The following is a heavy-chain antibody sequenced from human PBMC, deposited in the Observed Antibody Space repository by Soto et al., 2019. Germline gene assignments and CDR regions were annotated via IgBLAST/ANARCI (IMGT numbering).Heavy chain of an antibody. Sequence: EVQLLASGGGLVQPGGSLRLSCVGSGFFFSSYTMTWVRQAPGKGLEWVSSFSATSENTYYADSVRGRFTISRDNSKNTLFLQMNSLTAEDTAMYYCAKARDQQWVRLPFYYWGQGILVIVSS. D-gene: IGHD6-19*01. CDR2: FSATSENT. CDR1: GFFFSSYT. J-gene: IGHJ4*02. CDR3: AKARDQQWVRLPFYY. V-gene: IGHV3-23*01.